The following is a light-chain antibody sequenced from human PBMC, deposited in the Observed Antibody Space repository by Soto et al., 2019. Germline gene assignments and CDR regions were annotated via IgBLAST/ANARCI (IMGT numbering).Light chain of an antibody. J-gene: IGKJ1*01. CDR1: QSVGAK. CDR3: QQYSSWQWT. V-gene: IGKV3-15*01. CDR2: GAS. Sequence: IVMTQSPTTPSVFPGERANLSCMASQSVGAKLAWYQQTPGHAPRLLVYGASNRATGVPARISRIVSGTDFTLPVASLESEDFGVYCSQQYSSWQWTFGQGTTVYIK.